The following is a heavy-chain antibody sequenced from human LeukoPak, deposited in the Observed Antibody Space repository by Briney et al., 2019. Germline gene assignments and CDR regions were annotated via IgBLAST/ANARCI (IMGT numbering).Heavy chain of an antibody. Sequence: GASVKVSCKASGYTFTGYYMHWVRQAPGQGLEWMGWINPNSGGTNYAQKFQGRVTMTRDTSISTAYMELSRLRSDDTAVYYCAREGIYYDSSGYYYGTNWFDPWGQGTLVTVSS. J-gene: IGHJ5*02. CDR3: AREGIYYDSSGYYYGTNWFDP. V-gene: IGHV1-2*02. D-gene: IGHD3-22*01. CDR1: GYTFTGYY. CDR2: INPNSGGT.